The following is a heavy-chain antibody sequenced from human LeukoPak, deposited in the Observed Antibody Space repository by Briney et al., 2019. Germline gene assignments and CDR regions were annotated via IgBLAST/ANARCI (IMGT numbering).Heavy chain of an antibody. CDR2: IYYSGST. J-gene: IGHJ3*02. CDR1: GCSISSGDYY. D-gene: IGHD6-19*01. CDR3: ARDTAVAEGAFDI. V-gene: IGHV4-30-4*08. Sequence: SETLSLTCTASGCSISSGDYYWSWIRQPPGKGLEWIGYIYYSGSTYYNLSLKSRVTISEDTSKNQFSLKLSSVTAADTAVYYCARDTAVAEGAFDIWGQGTMVTVSS.